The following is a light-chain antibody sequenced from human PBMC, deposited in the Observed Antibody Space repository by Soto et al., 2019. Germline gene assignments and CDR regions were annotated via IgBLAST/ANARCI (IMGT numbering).Light chain of an antibody. J-gene: IGKJ4*01. Sequence: EIVLTQSPGTLSLSPGERATLSCRASQTVARNFVAWYQQKPGQTPRLLIHGASNRATGIPERISGSGSGTAFTLIISRLEPADLAVYYCQQYATSPLTFGGGTKVEIK. CDR3: QQYATSPLT. V-gene: IGKV3-20*01. CDR2: GAS. CDR1: QTVARNF.